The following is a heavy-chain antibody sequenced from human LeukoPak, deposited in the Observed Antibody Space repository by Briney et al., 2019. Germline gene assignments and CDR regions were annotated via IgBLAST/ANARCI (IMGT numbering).Heavy chain of an antibody. J-gene: IGHJ4*02. D-gene: IGHD3-22*01. CDR1: GASISSYY. CDR2: IYYSGST. Sequence: SETLSLTCTVSGASISSYYWSWIRQPPGKGLEWIGYIYYSGSTNYNPALKSRVNISEDTSKNQISLKLSSVTAADTAVYYCARVRGYYDSSGYDYWGQGTLVTVSS. CDR3: ARVRGYYDSSGYDY. V-gene: IGHV4-59*01.